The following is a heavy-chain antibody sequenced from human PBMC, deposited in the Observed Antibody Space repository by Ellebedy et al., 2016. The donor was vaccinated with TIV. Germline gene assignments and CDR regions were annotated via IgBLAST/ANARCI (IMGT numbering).Heavy chain of an antibody. J-gene: IGHJ4*02. Sequence: GESLKISXTTSGFTFTSYWMSWVRQAPGKGLQWVANIRHDGIVKNYVDSVKGRFTISSDTAKNSVYLQMNNLRVDDTAIYYCARDSHRAPGVWGQGTRVTVSS. CDR1: GFTFTSYW. CDR2: IRHDGIVK. D-gene: IGHD3-10*01. V-gene: IGHV3-7*04. CDR3: ARDSHRAPGV.